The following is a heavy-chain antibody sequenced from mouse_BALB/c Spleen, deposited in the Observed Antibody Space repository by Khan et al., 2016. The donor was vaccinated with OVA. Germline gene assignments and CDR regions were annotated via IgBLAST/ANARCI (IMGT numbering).Heavy chain of an antibody. Sequence: VQLQQSGAELVRPGALVKLSCKASGFNIKDYYILWVKQRPEQGLEWIGWIDPENGNTIYDPKFQAKASITADTSSNTAYLQLSSLTSEDTAVYYCARRGYGNYWFAYWGQGTLVTDSA. CDR3: ARRGYGNYWFAY. CDR2: IDPENGNT. V-gene: IGHV14-1*02. J-gene: IGHJ3*01. D-gene: IGHD2-1*01. CDR1: GFNIKDYY.